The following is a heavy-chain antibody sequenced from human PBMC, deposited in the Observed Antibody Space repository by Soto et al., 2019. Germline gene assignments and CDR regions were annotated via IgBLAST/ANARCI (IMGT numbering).Heavy chain of an antibody. CDR3: ARESRYCSGGSCYGLPGIDY. V-gene: IGHV1-69*12. CDR1: GGTFSSYA. D-gene: IGHD2-15*01. J-gene: IGHJ4*02. CDR2: IIPIFGTA. Sequence: QVQLVQSGAEVKKPGSSVKVSCKASGGTFSSYAISWVRQAPGQGLAWMGGIIPIFGTANYAQKFQGRVTITADESTSTAYMELRSLRSADTAVYYCARESRYCSGGSCYGLPGIDYWGQGTLVTVSS.